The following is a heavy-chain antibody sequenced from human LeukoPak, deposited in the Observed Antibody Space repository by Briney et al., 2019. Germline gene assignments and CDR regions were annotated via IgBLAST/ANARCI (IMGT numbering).Heavy chain of an antibody. CDR2: INPNSGGT. CDR3: ARDWLLSFLRAVGFHP. D-gene: IGHD3-9*01. V-gene: IGHV1-2*02. J-gene: IGHJ5*02. Sequence: GASVKVSCKASGYTFTGYYMHWVRQAPGQGLEWMGWINPNSGGTNYAQKFQGRVTMTRDTSISTAYMELSRLRSDDTAVYYCARDWLLSFLRAVGFHPWGQGTLVTVSS. CDR1: GYTFTGYY.